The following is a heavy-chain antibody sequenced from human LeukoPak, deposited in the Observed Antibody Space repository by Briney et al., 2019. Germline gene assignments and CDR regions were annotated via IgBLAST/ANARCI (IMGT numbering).Heavy chain of an antibody. J-gene: IGHJ4*02. CDR2: INRSGDST. CDR1: GFTFSSYG. CDR3: VKDDNSGWFPPLDF. D-gene: IGHD6-19*01. V-gene: IGHV3-NL1*01. Sequence: GRSLRLSCAASGFTFSSYGMHWVRQAPGKGLEWVSGINRSGDSTSYADSVKGRFTISRDNSKNTLYLQMNSLRAEDTAVYYCVKDDNSGWFPPLDFWGQGTLVTVSS.